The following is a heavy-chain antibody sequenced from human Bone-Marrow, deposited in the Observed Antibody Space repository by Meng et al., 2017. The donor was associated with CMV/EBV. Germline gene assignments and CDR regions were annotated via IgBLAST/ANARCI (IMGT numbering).Heavy chain of an antibody. CDR2: IYYSGTT. CDR1: GGSISKSSYS. J-gene: IGHJ3*02. D-gene: IGHD2-2*01. CDR3: ARPPPNYCRGTNCYEGAI. Sequence: GSLRLSCTVSGGSISKSSYSWAWIRQPPGKGLEGIGSIYYSGTTYYSPSPKSRMTISIDTSKNQFSLKLTSVTAADTAVYYSARPPPNYCRGTNCYEGAIWGQGTMVTVSS. V-gene: IGHV4-39*07.